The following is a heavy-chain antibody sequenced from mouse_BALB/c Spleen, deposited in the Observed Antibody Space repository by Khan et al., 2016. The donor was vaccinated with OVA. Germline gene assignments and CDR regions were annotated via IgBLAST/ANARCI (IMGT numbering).Heavy chain of an antibody. CDR2: FYPGRGYI. CDR1: GYTFADFL. Sequence: QVQLQQSGPELVKPGASVRMSCRASGYTFADFLISWLKQRPGQGLEWIGEFYPGRGYIYYNEKFKGKATLTSDKSSNTVYMQLRSLTSEDSAVYSRARAGYGGFAHWGQGTLVTVSA. V-gene: IGHV1-81*01. CDR3: ARAGYGGFAH. D-gene: IGHD3-2*02. J-gene: IGHJ3*01.